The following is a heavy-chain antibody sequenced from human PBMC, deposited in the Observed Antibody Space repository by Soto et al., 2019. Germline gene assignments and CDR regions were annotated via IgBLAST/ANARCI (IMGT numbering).Heavy chain of an antibody. CDR3: AREGGDLSFDY. J-gene: IGHJ4*02. CDR2: IYYSGST. CDR1: GGSISSGDYY. V-gene: IGHV4-30-4*01. D-gene: IGHD2-21*02. Sequence: SETLSLTCTVSGGSISSGDYYWIWIRQPPGKGLEWIGYIYYSGSTYYNPSLKSRVTISVDTSKNQFSLKLSSVTAADTAVYYCAREGGDLSFDYWGQGTLVTVSS.